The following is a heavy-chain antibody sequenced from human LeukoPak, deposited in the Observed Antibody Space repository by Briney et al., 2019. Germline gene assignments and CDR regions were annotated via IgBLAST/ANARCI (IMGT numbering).Heavy chain of an antibody. D-gene: IGHD2-21*02. J-gene: IGHJ4*02. CDR3: AREGSYCVGGDCYSFDF. Sequence: ASVRVSCRASGYKFISHYLQWVRQAPGLGPEWMGWMHGGNGNTRYAGKFEGRVTMTRDTSTSTAYMDLSSLPSDDTAVYYCAREGSYCVGGDCYSFDFWGQGTLVTVSS. V-gene: IGHV1-2*02. CDR2: MHGGNGNT. CDR1: GYKFISHY.